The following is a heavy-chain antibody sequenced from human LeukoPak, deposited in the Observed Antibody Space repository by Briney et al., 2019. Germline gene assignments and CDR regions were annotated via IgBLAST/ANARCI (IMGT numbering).Heavy chain of an antibody. Sequence: SVKVSCKPSGGTFSSYAISWGRQAPGQGLEWMGGIIPIFGTANYAQQFQGRVTITADESTSTDYMELSRLRSEDTAVYYCAREGSNYDYVWGSYRYSRHAFDIWGQGTMVTVSS. D-gene: IGHD3-16*02. CDR2: IIPIFGTA. CDR1: GGTFSSYA. CDR3: AREGSNYDYVWGSYRYSRHAFDI. J-gene: IGHJ3*02. V-gene: IGHV1-69*01.